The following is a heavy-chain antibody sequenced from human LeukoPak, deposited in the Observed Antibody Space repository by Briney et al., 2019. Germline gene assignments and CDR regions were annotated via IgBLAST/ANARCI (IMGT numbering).Heavy chain of an antibody. V-gene: IGHV4-59*12. J-gene: IGHJ6*03. CDR2: IYYSGST. D-gene: IGHD2-21*01. CDR3: ARSFVEKPNMDV. Sequence: SETLSLTCTVSGGSISSYYWNWVRQPPGKGLEWIGNIYYSGSTYYNPSLKSRVTISVDTSKNQFSLKLSSVTAADTAVYYCARSFVEKPNMDVWGKGTTVTVSS. CDR1: GGSISSYY.